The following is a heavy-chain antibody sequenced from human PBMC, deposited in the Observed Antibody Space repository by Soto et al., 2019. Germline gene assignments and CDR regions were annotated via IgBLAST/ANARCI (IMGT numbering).Heavy chain of an antibody. V-gene: IGHV3-23*01. Sequence: GGSLRLSCAASGFIFGNYAMSWVRQAPGKGLEWVSALSGGGDKTYYTDSVKGRFTISRDNSKNTLYLQMNSLRAEDTAVYYCAILEDYYGLDVWGQGATVTVSS. CDR1: GFIFGNYA. CDR3: AILEDYYGLDV. J-gene: IGHJ6*02. D-gene: IGHD3-3*02. CDR2: LSGGGDKT.